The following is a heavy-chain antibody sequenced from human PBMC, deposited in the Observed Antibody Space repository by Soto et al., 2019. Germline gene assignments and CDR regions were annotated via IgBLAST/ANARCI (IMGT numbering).Heavy chain of an antibody. CDR1: GYTFTTHY. V-gene: IGHV1-46*01. J-gene: IGHJ4*02. Sequence: ASVKVSCKASGYTFTTHYMHWVRQAPGQGLEWMGIINPSSGRTTYAQKFQGRVSLTSDMSTNTAYMELSSLRSADTAVYYCARIAVAGTGYYWGQGTLVTVSS. CDR2: INPSSGRT. D-gene: IGHD6-19*01. CDR3: ARIAVAGTGYY.